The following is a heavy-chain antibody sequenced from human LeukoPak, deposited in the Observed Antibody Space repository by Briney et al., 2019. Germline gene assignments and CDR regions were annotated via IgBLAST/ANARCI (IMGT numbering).Heavy chain of an antibody. CDR3: ARVKISGYCSGTSCNSYWYFDL. D-gene: IGHD2-2*01. CDR2: IYYSGST. Sequence: SETLSLTCIVSSVSISSDQSYWGWIRQPPGKGLEWLGTIYYSGSTYYNPSLKSRVTISVDTSKNQFSLKLSSVTAADTAVYYCARVKISGYCSGTSCNSYWYFDLWGRGTLVT. J-gene: IGHJ2*01. CDR1: SVSISSDQSY. V-gene: IGHV4-39*07.